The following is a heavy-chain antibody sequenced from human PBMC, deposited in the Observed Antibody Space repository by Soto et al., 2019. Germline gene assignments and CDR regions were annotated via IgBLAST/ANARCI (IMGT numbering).Heavy chain of an antibody. CDR2: MNPNSGNT. J-gene: IGHJ3*02. CDR3: ARGPGVVGNLAFDI. V-gene: IGHV1-8*01. CDR1: GYTFTSYD. Sequence: QVQLVQSGAEVKKPGASVKVSCKASGYTFTSYDINWVRQATGQGLEWMGWMNPNSGNTGYAQKFQGRVTMTRNNSIRTAYIEPRSLRSVDNAVYYWARGPGVVGNLAFDIWGQGTMVTVSS. D-gene: IGHD1-26*01.